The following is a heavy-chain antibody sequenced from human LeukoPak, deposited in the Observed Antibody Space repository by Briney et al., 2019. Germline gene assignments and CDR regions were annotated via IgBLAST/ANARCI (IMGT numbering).Heavy chain of an antibody. D-gene: IGHD6-19*01. CDR3: AKTTVGYSSGRYPGWPADC. J-gene: IGHJ4*02. CDR2: ICGSGGCT. Sequence: GSLRLSCEASGFTFNTYAIYWVRQAPGKGLEWVSGICGSGGCTYYADSVKGRFTISRDNSENTVYLQMNSLTADDTAVYYCAKTTVGYSSGRYPGWPADCWGQGTLVTVSS. V-gene: IGHV3-23*01. CDR1: GFTFNTYA.